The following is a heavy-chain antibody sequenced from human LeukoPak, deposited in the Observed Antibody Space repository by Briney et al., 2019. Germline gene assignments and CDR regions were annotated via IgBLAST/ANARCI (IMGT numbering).Heavy chain of an antibody. J-gene: IGHJ4*02. CDR2: INPNNGGT. V-gene: IGHV1-2*02. D-gene: IGHD3-9*01. CDR3: ARDRGVGVLRYFDWRSGY. Sequence: SETLSLKSSVYGCTGYYMHWVRQAPGQGLGLMGWINPNNGGTNYAQKFQSRVIMTRDTSISTAYMELSRLRSDDTAVYYCARDRGVGVLRYFDWRSGYWGQGTLVTVSS. CDR1: VYGCTGYY.